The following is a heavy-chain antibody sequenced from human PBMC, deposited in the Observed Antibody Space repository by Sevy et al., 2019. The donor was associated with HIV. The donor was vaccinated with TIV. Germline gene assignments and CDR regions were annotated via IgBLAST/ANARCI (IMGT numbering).Heavy chain of an antibody. Sequence: GGSLRLSCAASGFTFSSYSMNWVRQAPGKGLEWVSYISSSSSTIYYADSVKGRFTISRDNAKNSLYLQMNSLRDEDTAVYYCARGLQLGPTRYYGMDVWGQGTTVTVSS. D-gene: IGHD5-18*01. CDR3: ARGLQLGPTRYYGMDV. CDR2: ISSSSSTI. CDR1: GFTFSSYS. J-gene: IGHJ6*02. V-gene: IGHV3-48*02.